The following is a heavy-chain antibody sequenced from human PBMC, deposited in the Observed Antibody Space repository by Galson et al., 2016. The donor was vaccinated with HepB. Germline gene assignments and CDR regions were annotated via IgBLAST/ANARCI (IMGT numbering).Heavy chain of an antibody. Sequence: SLRLSCAASGFTFSTYSMNWVRQAPGKGLEWISYISWTSNTIYYADSVKGRFTISRDTAKSSLYLQMNSLRAEDTALYYCARDYADWAFDIWGQGTMVTLSS. D-gene: IGHD4-17*01. CDR3: ARDYADWAFDI. CDR2: ISWTSNTI. CDR1: GFTFSTYS. V-gene: IGHV3-48*04. J-gene: IGHJ3*02.